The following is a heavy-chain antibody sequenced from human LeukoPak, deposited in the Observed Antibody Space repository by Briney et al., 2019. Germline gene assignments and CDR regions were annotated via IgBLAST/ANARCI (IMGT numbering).Heavy chain of an antibody. CDR3: ARELDGPSDAFDI. CDR2: IYSGGNT. D-gene: IGHD6-6*01. Sequence: GGSLTLSCPASGFTVSSNYMSWVRPAPGEGLAGVSVIYSGGNTYYADSVKGRFTISRDNSKNTLYLQMNSLRAEDTAVYYCARELDGPSDAFDIWGQGTMVTVSS. V-gene: IGHV3-66*02. J-gene: IGHJ3*02. CDR1: GFTVSSNY.